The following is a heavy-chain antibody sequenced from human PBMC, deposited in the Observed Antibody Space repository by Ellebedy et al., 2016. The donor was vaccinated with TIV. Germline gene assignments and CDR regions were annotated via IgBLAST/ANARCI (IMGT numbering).Heavy chain of an antibody. D-gene: IGHD3-10*01. V-gene: IGHV1-18*01. J-gene: IGHJ6*02. CDR1: GYTFSSNG. CDR3: ARTPAFGSGSYYEYYYGMDV. CDR2: ISAFNGKT. Sequence: AASVKVSCKASGYTFSSNGIVWVRQAPGQGLEWMGWISAFNGKTNYAQKLQGRVTMTTDTSTRTAYMELRSLRSDDTAVYYCARTPAFGSGSYYEYYYGMDVWGQGTTVTVSS.